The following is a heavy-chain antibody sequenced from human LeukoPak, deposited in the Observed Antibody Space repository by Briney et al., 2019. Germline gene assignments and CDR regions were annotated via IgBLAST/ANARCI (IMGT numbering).Heavy chain of an antibody. V-gene: IGHV3-23*01. CDR3: AKGMTTVTIDAFDI. D-gene: IGHD4-17*01. J-gene: IGHJ3*02. Sequence: SGGSLRLSCAASGFTFSSYAMSWVRQAPGKGLEWVSAISGSGGSTYYADPVKGRFTISRDNAKNSLYLQMNSLRAEDTAVYYCAKGMTTVTIDAFDIWGQGTMVTVSS. CDR1: GFTFSSYA. CDR2: ISGSGGST.